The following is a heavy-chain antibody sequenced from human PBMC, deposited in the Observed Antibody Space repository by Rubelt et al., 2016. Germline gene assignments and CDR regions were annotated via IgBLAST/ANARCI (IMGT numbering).Heavy chain of an antibody. CDR2: ISSSSSYI. Sequence: EVQLVESGGGLVKPGGSLRLSCAASGFTFSSYSMNWVRQAPGKGLEWVSSISSSSSYIYYADSWKGRFTISRDNAKNSLYLQMNSLRAEDTAVYYCASGYQLLVGTECFDIWGQGTMVTVSS. CDR1: GFTFSSYS. D-gene: IGHD2-2*01. CDR3: ASGYQLLVGTECFDI. J-gene: IGHJ3*02. V-gene: IGHV3-21*01.